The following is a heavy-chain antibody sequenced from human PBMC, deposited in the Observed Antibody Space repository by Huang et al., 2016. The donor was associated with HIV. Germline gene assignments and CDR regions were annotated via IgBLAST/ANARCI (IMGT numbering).Heavy chain of an antibody. CDR1: VR. J-gene: IGHJ4*02. CDR2: IRNKANTDAT. CDR3: IILDGDY. Sequence: EVQMVESGGGAVQPGGVPDTRLCSRWVRQASGKGMDWVCRIRNKANTDATAYSASVRVSFTISRDDSSGTAYLQMTSLRIEDTALYYCIILDGDYWGLGILVTVSS. V-gene: IGHV3-73*01. D-gene: IGHD3-3*02.